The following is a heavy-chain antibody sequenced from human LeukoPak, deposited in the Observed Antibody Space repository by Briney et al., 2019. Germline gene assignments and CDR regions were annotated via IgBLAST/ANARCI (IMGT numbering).Heavy chain of an antibody. D-gene: IGHD6-6*01. CDR3: AREFSGTSIAARVFDS. Sequence: PSETLSLTCAVYGGSFSGYYWSWIRQPPGKGLEWIGEINHSGSTNYNPSLKSRVTISVDTSKNQFSLKLSSVTAADTAIYYCAREFSGTSIAARVFDSWGQGTLVTVSS. J-gene: IGHJ4*02. V-gene: IGHV4-34*01. CDR2: INHSGST. CDR1: GGSFSGYY.